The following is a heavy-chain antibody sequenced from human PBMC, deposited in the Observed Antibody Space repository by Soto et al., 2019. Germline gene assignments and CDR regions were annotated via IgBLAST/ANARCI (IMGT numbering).Heavy chain of an antibody. CDR1: GFTFSDYH. CDR3: ARRAAAGRSFDY. J-gene: IGHJ4*02. Sequence: PGGSLRLSCAASGFTFSDYHMTWIRRAPGKGLEWVSYISSSGNSIYYADSVRGRFTVSRDNAKNSLFLQMNSLRAEDTAVYYCARRAAAGRSFDYWGLGTLVTVSS. CDR2: ISSSGNSI. D-gene: IGHD6-13*01. V-gene: IGHV3-11*01.